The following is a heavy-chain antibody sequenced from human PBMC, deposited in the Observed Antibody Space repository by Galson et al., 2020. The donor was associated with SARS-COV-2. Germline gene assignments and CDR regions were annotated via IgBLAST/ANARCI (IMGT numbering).Heavy chain of an antibody. CDR3: AKRIAAAGHNWFDP. CDR1: GFTFSSYA. J-gene: IGHJ5*02. Sequence: GGSVRLSCAASGFTFSSYAMSWVRQAPGKGLEWVSAISGSGGSTYYADSVKGRFTIYRDNSKNTLYLQMNSLRAEDTAVYYCAKRIAAAGHNWFDPWGQGTLVTVSS. D-gene: IGHD6-13*01. V-gene: IGHV3-23*01. CDR2: ISGSGGST.